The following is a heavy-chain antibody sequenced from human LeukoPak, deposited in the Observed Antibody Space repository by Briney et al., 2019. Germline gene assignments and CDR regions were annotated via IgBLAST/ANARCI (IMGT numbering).Heavy chain of an antibody. CDR2: ISSSSSTI. J-gene: IGHJ4*02. CDR1: GFTFSSYS. CDR3: ARAGDYYDRRYFDY. Sequence: GGSLRLSCAASGFTFSSYSMNWVRQAPGKGLEWVSYISSSSSTIYYADPVKGRFTISRDNAKNSLYLQMNSLRDEDTAVYYCARAGDYYDRRYFDYWGQGTLVTVSS. D-gene: IGHD3-22*01. V-gene: IGHV3-48*02.